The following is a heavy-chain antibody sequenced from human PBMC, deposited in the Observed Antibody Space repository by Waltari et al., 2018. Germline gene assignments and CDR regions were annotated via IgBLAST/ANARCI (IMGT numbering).Heavy chain of an antibody. V-gene: IGHV3-43D*04. D-gene: IGHD3-9*01. CDR2: ITWDGRST. CDR1: GFTFDDCA. Sequence: EVQLEESGGGVVQPGGSLRLSCAAAGFTFDDCARHWVRQAPGKGLEWVSLITWDGRSTYADSVKGRFAISRDNGKDFLYLQMNSLRPEDTALYYCVKEAAGYDSLIANGLDVWGQGTTVTVSS. J-gene: IGHJ6*02. CDR3: VKEAAGYDSLIANGLDV.